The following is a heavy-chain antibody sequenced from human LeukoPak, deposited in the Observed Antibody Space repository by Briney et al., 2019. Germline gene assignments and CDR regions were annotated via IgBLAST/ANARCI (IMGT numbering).Heavy chain of an antibody. D-gene: IGHD2-2*01. J-gene: IGHJ6*02. CDR3: ASRAPSVPAIFYYYYYGMDV. CDR2: IIPIFGTA. CDR1: GGTFSSYA. Sequence: GASVKVSCEASGGTFSSYAISWVRQAPGQGLEWMGGIIPIFGTANYAQKFQGRVTITADESTSTAYMELSSLRSEDTAVYYCASRAPSVPAIFYYYYYGMDVWGQGTTVTVSS. V-gene: IGHV1-69*13.